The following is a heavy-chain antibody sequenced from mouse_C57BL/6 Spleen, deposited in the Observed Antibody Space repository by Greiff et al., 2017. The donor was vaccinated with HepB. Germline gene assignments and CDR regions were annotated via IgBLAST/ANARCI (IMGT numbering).Heavy chain of an antibody. CDR1: GYTFTSYW. CDR3: ARSLLYYGSNYGDY. Sequence: VKLQQPGAELVRPGSSVKLSCKASGYTFTSYWMHWVKQRPIQGLEWIGNIDPSDSETHYNQKFKDKATLTVDKSSSTAYMQLSSLTSEDSAVYYCARSLLYYGSNYGDYWGQGTTLTVSS. CDR2: IDPSDSET. V-gene: IGHV1-52*01. J-gene: IGHJ2*01. D-gene: IGHD1-1*01.